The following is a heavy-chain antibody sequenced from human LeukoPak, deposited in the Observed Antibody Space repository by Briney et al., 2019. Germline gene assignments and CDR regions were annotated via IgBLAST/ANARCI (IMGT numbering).Heavy chain of an antibody. CDR2: ISPYNDYT. Sequence: ASVKVSCKASGYTFTNYGISWVRQAPGQGLEWMGWISPYNDYTNYAQKLQGRVTMTTDTSTSTGYMELRSLRSDDTAVYYCARWYCSSTSCYAGAFDMWDQGTMVTVSS. CDR3: ARWYCSSTSCYAGAFDM. CDR1: GYTFTNYG. J-gene: IGHJ3*02. V-gene: IGHV1-18*04. D-gene: IGHD2-2*01.